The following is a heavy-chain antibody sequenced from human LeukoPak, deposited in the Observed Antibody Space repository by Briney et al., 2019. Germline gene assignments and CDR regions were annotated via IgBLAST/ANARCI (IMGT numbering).Heavy chain of an antibody. CDR1: GYTFTGYY. D-gene: IGHD5-24*01. Sequence: GASVKVSCKASGYTFTGYYMHWVRQAPGQGLEWMGWINPNSGGTNYAQKFQGRVTMTRDTSISTAYMELSRLRSDDTAMYYCARVTYNVNMGDFDYWGQETLVTVSS. V-gene: IGHV1-2*02. CDR3: ARVTYNVNMGDFDY. J-gene: IGHJ4*02. CDR2: INPNSGGT.